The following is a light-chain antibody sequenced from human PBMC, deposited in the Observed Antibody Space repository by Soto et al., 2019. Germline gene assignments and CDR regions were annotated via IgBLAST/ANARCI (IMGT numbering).Light chain of an antibody. CDR1: QSLLHSNGYNY. V-gene: IGKV2-28*01. CDR2: LGS. J-gene: IGKJ5*01. CDR3: IQALHLIT. Sequence: DIVMTQSPLSLPVTPGEPASISCRSSQSLLHSNGYNYLDWYLQKPGQSPQLLIYLGSNRASGAPDRFRGIGPGTNFTLKTRGVEAGEVGVYYCIQALHLITSGQGHDWRLN.